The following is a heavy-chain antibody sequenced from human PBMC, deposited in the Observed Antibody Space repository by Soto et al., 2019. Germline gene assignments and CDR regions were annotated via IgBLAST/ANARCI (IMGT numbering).Heavy chain of an antibody. CDR2: IHPSGGGS. CDR1: GYPFNTYY. V-gene: IGHV1-46*02. Sequence: QVQLVQSGAEVKKPGASVKVSCKSSGYPFNTYYLHWVRQAPGQGLEWMGMIHPSGGGSTYAQKFLGTVTLPXXXSXCTVFMELSSLRSADTAVYYCSRGGHIAVVTDSFDSWGQGTLVTVSS. D-gene: IGHD2-21*02. CDR3: SRGGHIAVVTDSFDS. J-gene: IGHJ4*02.